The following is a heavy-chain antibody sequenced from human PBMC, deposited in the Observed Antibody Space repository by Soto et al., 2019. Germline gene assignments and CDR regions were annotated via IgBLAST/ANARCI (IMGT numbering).Heavy chain of an antibody. CDR3: ARDLKYYGSGSYYNPLFDY. V-gene: IGHV1-69*04. Sequence: ASVKVSCKASGGTFSSYTISWVRQAPGQGLEWMGRIIPILGIANYAQKFQGRVTITADKSTSTAYMELSSLRSEDTAVYYCARDLKYYGSGSYYNPLFDYWGQGTLVTVSS. J-gene: IGHJ4*02. CDR2: IIPILGIA. D-gene: IGHD3-10*01. CDR1: GGTFSSYT.